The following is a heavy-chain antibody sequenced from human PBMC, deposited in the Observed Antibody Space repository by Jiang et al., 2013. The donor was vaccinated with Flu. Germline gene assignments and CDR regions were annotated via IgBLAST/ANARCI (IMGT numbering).Heavy chain of an antibody. J-gene: IGHJ4*02. D-gene: IGHD3-10*01. Sequence: AGNGNTKYSQKFQGRVTITRDTSASTAYMELSSLRSEDTAVYYCARDYYGFGAYWGQGTLVTVSS. CDR3: ARDYYGFGAY. V-gene: IGHV1-3*01. CDR2: AGNGNT.